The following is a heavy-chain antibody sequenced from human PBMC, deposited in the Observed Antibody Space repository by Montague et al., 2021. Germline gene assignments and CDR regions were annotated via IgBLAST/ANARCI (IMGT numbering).Heavy chain of an antibody. CDR2: FAQSVASGASGST. CDR1: GGSISTYY. V-gene: IGHV4-4*09. CDR3: ARGEGVVPAARFDF. D-gene: IGHD3-16*01. J-gene: IGHJ4*02. Sequence: SETLPLTCAVSGGSISTYYWTWIRQSPGKGLEYIGYFAQSVASGASGSTNYHPSLRGRVTVSVDSSKNQVSLKMTSVTATDTGVYYCARGEGVVPAARFDFWGRGTLVTVSS.